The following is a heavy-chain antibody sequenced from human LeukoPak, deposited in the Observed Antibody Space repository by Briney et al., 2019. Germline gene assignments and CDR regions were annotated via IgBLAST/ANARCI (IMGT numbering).Heavy chain of an antibody. V-gene: IGHV1-46*01. D-gene: IGHD6-13*01. CDR3: ARGNGSRWPHYHYMDV. CDR2: INHRGDIT. J-gene: IGHJ6*03. Sequence: ASVTVSCKASGYAFTNHYMHWVRRAPGQGPEWMGLINHRGDITTSAQRFQDRITMTRDTSTSTDYMELRSLTSEDTAVYYCARGNGSRWPHYHYMDVWGKGTTVIVSS. CDR1: GYAFTNHY.